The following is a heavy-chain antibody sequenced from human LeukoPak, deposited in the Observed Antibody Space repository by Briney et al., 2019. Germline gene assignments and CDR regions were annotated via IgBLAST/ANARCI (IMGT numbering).Heavy chain of an antibody. D-gene: IGHD1-26*01. CDR1: GLTFSSYA. V-gene: IGHV3-23*01. J-gene: IGHJ5*02. CDR2: INGSGGST. Sequence: GGSLSLSRAASGLTFSSYAMSWVRQPPGKGMEWVSAINGSGGSTYYADSVKCRFTISRDNSKNTLYLQMNSLRAEDTAVYYCAKDSCDSGESWFDPWGQGTLVTVSS. CDR3: AKDSCDSGESWFDP.